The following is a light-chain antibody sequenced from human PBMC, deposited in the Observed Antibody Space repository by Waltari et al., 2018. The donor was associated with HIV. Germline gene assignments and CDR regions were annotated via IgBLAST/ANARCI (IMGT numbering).Light chain of an antibody. CDR2: GAS. CDR3: HQYAGLPRT. CDR1: QSVTGSH. V-gene: IGKV3-20*01. Sequence: LTQSPGTLSLSPGERATLSCRASQSVTGSHLAWYQQRPGQAPRLLVYGASSRATGIPDRFSGSGSGTDFTLTITRLEPEDFAVYYCHQYAGLPRTFGQGTTLEIK. J-gene: IGKJ2*01.